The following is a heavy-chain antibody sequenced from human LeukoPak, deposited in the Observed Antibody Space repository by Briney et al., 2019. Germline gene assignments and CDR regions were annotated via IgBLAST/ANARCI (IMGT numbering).Heavy chain of an antibody. CDR2: ISAFNGNT. D-gene: IGHD5-12*01. Sequence: ASVKVSCKASGYMFNIYGISWVRQAPGQGLEWMGWISAFNGNTNYARNFQDRVTMTTDTSTSTAYMELTSLRSDDTAVYYCARSRPSAGYDRSDTWGQGTLVTVSS. J-gene: IGHJ5*02. CDR1: GYMFNIYG. V-gene: IGHV1-18*01. CDR3: ARSRPSAGYDRSDT.